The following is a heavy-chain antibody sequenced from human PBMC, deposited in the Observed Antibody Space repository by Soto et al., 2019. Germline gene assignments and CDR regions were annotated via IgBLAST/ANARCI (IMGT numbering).Heavy chain of an antibody. V-gene: IGHV3-21*01. CDR3: ARDPYGSQGFDH. J-gene: IGHJ4*02. D-gene: IGHD4-17*01. CDR1: EFTFSAYS. Sequence: EVQLVESGGGLVKPGGSLRLSCEASEFTFSAYSMNWVRQAPGKGLEWVSSISSNGDYIYYADSVKGRFTISRDNARNSLYLQMTSLRAEDTAVYYCARDPYGSQGFDHWGQGTLVTVSS. CDR2: ISSNGDYI.